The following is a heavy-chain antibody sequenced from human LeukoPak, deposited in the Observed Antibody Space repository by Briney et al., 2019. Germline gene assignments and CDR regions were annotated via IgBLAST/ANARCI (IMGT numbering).Heavy chain of an antibody. CDR2: ICYTGGT. CDR3: AKYGKNGCVIDN. D-gene: IGHD5-24*01. CDR1: GVSIGSDY. V-gene: IGHV4-59*08. J-gene: IGHJ4*02. Sequence: SETLSLTCTVSGVSIGSDYWTWIRQPPGKGLEYIGYICYTGGTNYNPSLKSRVTISVEKAKNHFSLKLNTLTAADTAVYFFAKYGKNGCVIDNWGQGTLVTVS.